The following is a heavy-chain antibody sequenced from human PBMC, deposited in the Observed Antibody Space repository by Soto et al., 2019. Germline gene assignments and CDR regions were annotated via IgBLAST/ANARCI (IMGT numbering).Heavy chain of an antibody. CDR3: AKGPVNSGYDSLSHNGPDDY. J-gene: IGHJ4*02. CDR1: GFTFDDYA. V-gene: IGHV3-9*01. D-gene: IGHD5-12*01. Sequence: EVQLVESGGGLVQPGRSLRLSCAASGFTFDDYAMHWVRQAPGKGLEWVSGISWNSGSIGYADSVKGRFTISSDNAKNSLYLQMNSLRAEETALYYCAKGPVNSGYDSLSHNGPDDYWGQGTLVTVSS. CDR2: ISWNSGSI.